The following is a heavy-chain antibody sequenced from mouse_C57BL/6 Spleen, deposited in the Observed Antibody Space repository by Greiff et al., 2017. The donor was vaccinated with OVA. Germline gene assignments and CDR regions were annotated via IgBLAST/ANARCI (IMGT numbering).Heavy chain of an antibody. Sequence: VQLQQPGTELVKPGASVKLSCKASGYTFTSYWMHWVKQRPGQGLEWIGNINPSNGGTNYNEKFKSKATLTVDKPPSTAYMQLSSLTSEDSAVYYCARAYYGSSHSFAYWGQGTLVTVSA. CDR1: GYTFTSYW. J-gene: IGHJ3*01. V-gene: IGHV1-53*01. CDR3: ARAYYGSSHSFAY. CDR2: INPSNGGT. D-gene: IGHD1-1*01.